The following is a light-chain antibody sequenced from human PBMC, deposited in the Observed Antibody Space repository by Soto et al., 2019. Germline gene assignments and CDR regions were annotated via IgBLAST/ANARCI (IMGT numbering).Light chain of an antibody. V-gene: IGKV1-39*01. CDR3: QKNYSPPPIT. CDR1: QSISNH. CDR2: AAS. Sequence: DIPMAQSPSSLSSSVGDRATITCRASQSISNHLNSYQQKPWKAPKLLIYAASTLQSGVPSKFRGSVFETDFTRTISSLQTEDVATYHCQKNYSPPPITFGLGTRVEMK. J-gene: IGKJ5*01.